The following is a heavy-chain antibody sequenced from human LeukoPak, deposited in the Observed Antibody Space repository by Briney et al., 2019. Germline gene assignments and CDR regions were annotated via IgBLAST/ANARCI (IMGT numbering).Heavy chain of an antibody. CDR1: GGSISSYY. CDR3: ARDSTYYNGSGSYSNFDY. D-gene: IGHD3-10*01. CDR2: IYYSGST. J-gene: IGHJ4*02. V-gene: IGHV4-59*01. Sequence: SETLSLTCTVSGGSISSYYWSWIRQPPGKGLEWIGYIYYSGSTNYNPSLKSRVTISVDTSKNQFSLKLSSVTAADTAVYYCARDSTYYNGSGSYSNFDYWGQGTLVTVSS.